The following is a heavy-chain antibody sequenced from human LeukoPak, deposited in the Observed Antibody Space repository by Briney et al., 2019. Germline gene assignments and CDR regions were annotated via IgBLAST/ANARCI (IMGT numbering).Heavy chain of an antibody. J-gene: IGHJ5*02. CDR3: ARDPWTMTTVTTSWFDP. Sequence: ASVKVSFKASGYTFTSYGISWVRQAPGQGLEWMGWMNPNSGNTGYAQKFQGRVTMTRNTSISTAYMELSSLRSEDTAVYYCARDPWTMTTVTTSWFDPWGQGTLVTVPS. D-gene: IGHD4-17*01. CDR2: MNPNSGNT. CDR1: GYTFTSYG. V-gene: IGHV1-8*02.